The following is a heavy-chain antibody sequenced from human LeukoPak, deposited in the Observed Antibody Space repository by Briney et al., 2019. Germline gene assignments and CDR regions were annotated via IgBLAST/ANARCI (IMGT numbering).Heavy chain of an antibody. CDR2: IIPIFGTA. V-gene: IGHV1-69*05. D-gene: IGHD1-1*01. CDR1: GGTFSSYA. J-gene: IGHJ5*02. Sequence: SVKVSSKASGGTFSSYAISWVRQAPGQGLEWMGRIIPIFGTANYAQKFQGRVTITTDESTSTAYMELSSLRSEDTAVYYCARDRGNWNDMNWFDPWGQGTLVTVSS. CDR3: ARDRGNWNDMNWFDP.